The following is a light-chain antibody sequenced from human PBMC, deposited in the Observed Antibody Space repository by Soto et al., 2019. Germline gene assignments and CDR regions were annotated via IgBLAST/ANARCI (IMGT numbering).Light chain of an antibody. V-gene: IGKV1-5*01. Sequence: DIQMTQSPSTLSASVGDRVTITCRASQSIRTWLAWYQQKPGKAPKLLIYDASSLESGVPSRFSGSGSGTEFTLTFSSLQPDDFATYYCQEYDSYSPYTFGQGTNLEIK. CDR1: QSIRTW. CDR3: QEYDSYSPYT. CDR2: DAS. J-gene: IGKJ2*01.